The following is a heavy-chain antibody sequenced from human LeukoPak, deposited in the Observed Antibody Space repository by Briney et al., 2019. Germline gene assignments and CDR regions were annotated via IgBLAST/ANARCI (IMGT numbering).Heavy chain of an antibody. Sequence: GGSLRLSCAASGFSFSSYTMNWVRQAPGKGLEWVSIIFGNGDTTFYADSVKGRFTVSRDNSKDTLYLQMNDVRPDDTAIYYCAKRNTMGRGGVCFDYWGQGLLVTVSP. CDR2: IFGNGDTT. CDR3: AKRNTMGRGGVCFDY. D-gene: IGHD3-10*01. V-gene: IGHV3-23*01. J-gene: IGHJ4*02. CDR1: GFSFSSYT.